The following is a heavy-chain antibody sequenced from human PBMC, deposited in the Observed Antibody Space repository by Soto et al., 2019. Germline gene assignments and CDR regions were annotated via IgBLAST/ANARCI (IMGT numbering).Heavy chain of an antibody. V-gene: IGHV4-39*01. CDR2: IYYSGST. D-gene: IGHD6-19*01. CDR3: ARHHPGIAVAGPFAWYMDV. Sequence: PSETLSLTCTVSGGSISSSSYYWGWIRQPPGKGLEWIGSIYYSGSTYYNPSLKSRVTISVDTSKNQFSLKLSSVTAADTAVYYCARHHPGIAVAGPFAWYMDVWGKGTTVTVSS. J-gene: IGHJ6*03. CDR1: GGSISSSSYY.